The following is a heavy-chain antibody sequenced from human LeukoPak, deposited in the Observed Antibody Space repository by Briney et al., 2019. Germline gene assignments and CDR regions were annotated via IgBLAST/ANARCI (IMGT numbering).Heavy chain of an antibody. CDR1: GYTFTDYG. D-gene: IGHD3-16*01. CDR3: ARDEQYQLMILDF. CDR2: ISALNGNA. J-gene: IGHJ4*02. V-gene: IGHV1-18*01. Sequence: ASVKVSCKASGYTFTDYGFTWVRQAPGQGLEWMGWISALNGNANYAHKFRGRVTLTRDTSTGTAYMELRRLKSDDTAVYYCARDEQYQLMILDFWGQGTLITVSS.